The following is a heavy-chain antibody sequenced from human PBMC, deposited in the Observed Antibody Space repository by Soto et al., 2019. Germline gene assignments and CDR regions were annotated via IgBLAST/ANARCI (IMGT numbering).Heavy chain of an antibody. CDR2: INHSGST. CDR3: AKSFPVEFDNWFDP. V-gene: IGHV4-34*01. J-gene: IGHJ5*02. Sequence: SETLSLTCAVYGGSFSGYYWSWIRQPPGKGLEWIGEINHSGSTNYNPSLKSRVTISVDTSKNQFSLKLSSVTAADTAVYYCAKSFPVEFDNWFDPWGQGTLVTVSS. D-gene: IGHD3-10*01. CDR1: GGSFSGYY.